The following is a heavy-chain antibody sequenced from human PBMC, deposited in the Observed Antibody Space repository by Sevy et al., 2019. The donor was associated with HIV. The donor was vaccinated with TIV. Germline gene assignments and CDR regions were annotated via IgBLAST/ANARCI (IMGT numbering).Heavy chain of an antibody. J-gene: IGHJ3*01. CDR2: TGGRGGAT. CDR1: GFPFSSYA. V-gene: IGHV3-23*01. CDR3: AKDVVAVIGDAFDV. D-gene: IGHD2-15*01. Sequence: GGSLRLSSAASGFPFSSYAMNWVRQGPGKGLEWVSATGGRGGATYYADSVKGRFAISRANSKNTLYLQMDSLRAEDTAVYYCAKDVVAVIGDAFDVWGQGTMVTVSS.